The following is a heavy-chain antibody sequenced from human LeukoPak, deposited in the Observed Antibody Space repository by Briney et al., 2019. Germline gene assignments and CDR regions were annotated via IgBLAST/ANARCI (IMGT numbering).Heavy chain of an antibody. V-gene: IGHV4-30-4*01. Sequence: SETLSLTCTVSGGSISSGDYYWSWIRQPPGKDLEWIGYIYYSGSTYYNPSLKSRVTISVDTSKNQFSLKLSSVTAADTAVYYCAKNDNWGFDYWGQGTLVTVSS. D-gene: IGHD7-27*01. CDR3: AKNDNWGFDY. J-gene: IGHJ4*02. CDR1: GGSISSGDYY. CDR2: IYYSGST.